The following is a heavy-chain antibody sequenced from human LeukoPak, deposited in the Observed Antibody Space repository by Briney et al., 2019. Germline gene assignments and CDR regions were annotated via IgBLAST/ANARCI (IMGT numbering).Heavy chain of an antibody. Sequence: SQTLSLTCAISGDSVSSNSAAWNWIRQSPSRGLEWLGRTYYRSKWYNDYAVSVKSRITINSDTSKNQFSLQLNSVTPEDTAVYYCARDLWDQRITMVRGAYYFDYWGQGTLVTVSS. CDR3: ARDLWDQRITMVRGAYYFDY. J-gene: IGHJ4*02. V-gene: IGHV6-1*01. CDR1: GDSVSSNSAA. CDR2: TYYRSKWYN. D-gene: IGHD3-10*01.